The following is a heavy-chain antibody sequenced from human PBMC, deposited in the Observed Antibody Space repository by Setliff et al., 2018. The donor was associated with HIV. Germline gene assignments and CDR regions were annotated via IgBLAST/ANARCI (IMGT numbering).Heavy chain of an antibody. CDR3: ARDRPRGGGSLDAFDI. CDR1: GFTFSSYS. CDR2: ISSSSSYI. D-gene: IGHD1-26*01. J-gene: IGHJ3*02. V-gene: IGHV3-21*01. Sequence: GESLKTSCAASGFTFSSYSMNWVRQAPGKGLEWVSSISSSSSYIYYADSVKGRFTISRDNAKNSLYLQMNSLRAEDTAVYYCARDRPRGGGSLDAFDIWGQGTMVTVSS.